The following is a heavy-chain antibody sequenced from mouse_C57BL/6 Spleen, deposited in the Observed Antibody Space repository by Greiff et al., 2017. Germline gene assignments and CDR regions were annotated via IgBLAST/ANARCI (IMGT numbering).Heavy chain of an antibody. CDR3: ARAGDWYFDV. CDR2: ISSGGSYT. CDR1: GFTFSSYG. Sequence: EVQGVESGGDLVKPGGSLKLSCAASGFTFSSYGMSWVRQTPDKRLEWVATISSGGSYTYYPDSVKGRFTISRDNAKNTLYLQMSSLKSEDTAMYYCARAGDWYFDVWGTGTTVTVSS. J-gene: IGHJ1*03. V-gene: IGHV5-6*01.